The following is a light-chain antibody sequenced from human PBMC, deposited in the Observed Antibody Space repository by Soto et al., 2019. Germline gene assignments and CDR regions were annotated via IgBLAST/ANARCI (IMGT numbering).Light chain of an antibody. J-gene: IGKJ5*01. CDR2: AAS. CDR1: QGISSY. Sequence: DIQLTQSPSFLSASLGDRVTITCRASQGISSYLAWYQQKPGKAPKLLIYAASTLQSGVPSRFSGSGSGTEFTLTISSLQPEDFATYYCQQLNSYPRNTFGQGTLLEIK. CDR3: QQLNSYPRNT. V-gene: IGKV1-9*01.